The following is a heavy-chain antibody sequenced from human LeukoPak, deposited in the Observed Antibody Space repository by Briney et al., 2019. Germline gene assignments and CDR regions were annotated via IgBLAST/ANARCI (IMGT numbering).Heavy chain of an antibody. Sequence: SETPSLTCAVYGGSFSGYYWTWIRQPPGEGLEWIGEINHSGSTNYNPSLKNRVTVSVDTSKNQFSLKLSSVTAADTAVYYCARGVNNWNVDVFDIWGQGTMVTVSS. CDR3: ARGVNNWNVDVFDI. V-gene: IGHV4-34*01. D-gene: IGHD1-20*01. CDR2: INHSGST. CDR1: GGSFSGYY. J-gene: IGHJ3*02.